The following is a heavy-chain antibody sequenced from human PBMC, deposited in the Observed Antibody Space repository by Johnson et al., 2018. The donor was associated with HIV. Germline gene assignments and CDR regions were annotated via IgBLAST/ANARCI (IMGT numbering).Heavy chain of an antibody. CDR1: GLTFSSYG. CDR2: ISYDGSNK. V-gene: IGHV3-30*03. CDR3: ARGPVMVRGVTDAFDI. Sequence: QMLLVESGGGVVQPGQSLRLSCAASGLTFSSYGMHWVRQAPGKGLEWVALISYDGSNKYYADSVKGRFTVSRDNSKNTLYPQMKSLRAEDTAVYYCARGPVMVRGVTDAFDIWGQGTMVTV. J-gene: IGHJ3*02. D-gene: IGHD3-10*01.